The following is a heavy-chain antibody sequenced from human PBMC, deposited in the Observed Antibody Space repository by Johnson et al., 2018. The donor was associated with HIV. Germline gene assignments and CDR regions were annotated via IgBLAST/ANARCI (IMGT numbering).Heavy chain of an antibody. Sequence: VQLVESGGGVVQPGGSLRLSCAAFGFTFSSYGMHWVRQAPGKGLEWVAFIRYDGSNKNYADSVKGRFTISRDNSKNTLYLQMNSLRTGDTAVYYCARERGDCSSTSCYQDDFDIWGQGTMVTVSS. CDR1: GFTFSSYG. D-gene: IGHD2-2*01. CDR2: IRYDGSNK. V-gene: IGHV3-30*02. CDR3: ARERGDCSSTSCYQDDFDI. J-gene: IGHJ3*02.